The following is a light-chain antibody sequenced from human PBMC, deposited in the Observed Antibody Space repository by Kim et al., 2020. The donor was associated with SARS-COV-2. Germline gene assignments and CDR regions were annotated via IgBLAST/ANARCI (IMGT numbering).Light chain of an antibody. CDR1: QSVSSNH. J-gene: IGKJ3*01. Sequence: EIVLTQSPGTLSLSPGERATLSCRASQSVSSNHLAWYQQKPGQAPRVLIYGTSNRAGGIPDRFSGSGSGTDFTLTISRLEPEDFAVYYCQQYGNTRLVTFRPGTKVDIK. CDR3: QQYGNTRLVT. V-gene: IGKV3-20*01. CDR2: GTS.